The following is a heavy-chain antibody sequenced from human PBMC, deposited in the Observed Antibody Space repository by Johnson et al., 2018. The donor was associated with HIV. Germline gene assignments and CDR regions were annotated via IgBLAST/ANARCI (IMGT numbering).Heavy chain of an antibody. CDR3: AKDQWSSSWTNDAFDI. D-gene: IGHD6-13*01. CDR2: ITGSGGSR. CDR1: TFTFSNYA. Sequence: MLLVESGGGVVQPGRSLRLSCAASTFTFSNYAMNWVRHAPGKGLEWVSAITGSGGSRFYADSVKGRFTISRDNSKNTLYLQMSSLRAEDTAVYYCAKDQWSSSWTNDAFDIWGQGTMVTVSS. J-gene: IGHJ3*02. V-gene: IGHV3-23*04.